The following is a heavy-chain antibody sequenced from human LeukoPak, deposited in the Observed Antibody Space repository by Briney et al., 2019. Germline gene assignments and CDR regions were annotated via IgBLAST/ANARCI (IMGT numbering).Heavy chain of an antibody. CDR2: IYYSGST. Sequence: PSETLSLTCTVSGGSISSYFWSWVRQPPGKGLEWIGCIYYSGSTNYNPSLKSRVTISVDTSKNQFSLKLASVTTADTAVYYCARDRWLGYWGQGTLVTVSS. CDR1: GGSISSYF. J-gene: IGHJ4*02. D-gene: IGHD5-12*01. V-gene: IGHV4-59*01. CDR3: ARDRWLGY.